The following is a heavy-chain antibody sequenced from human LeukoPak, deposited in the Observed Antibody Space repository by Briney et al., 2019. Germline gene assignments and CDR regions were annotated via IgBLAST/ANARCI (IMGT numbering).Heavy chain of an antibody. V-gene: IGHV1-2*02. Sequence: ASVKVSCKASGYTFTTYAMNWVRQAPGQGPEWMGWINPNSGGTNYAQKFQGRVTMTRDTSITTAYMELTRLTSDDTAVYYCARDVYSIAAAGTFDYWGQGTLVTVSS. CDR3: ARDVYSIAAAGTFDY. D-gene: IGHD6-13*01. CDR1: GYTFTTYA. CDR2: INPNSGGT. J-gene: IGHJ4*02.